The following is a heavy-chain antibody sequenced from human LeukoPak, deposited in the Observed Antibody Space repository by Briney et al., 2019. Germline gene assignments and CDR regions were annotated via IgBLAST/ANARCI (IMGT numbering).Heavy chain of an antibody. CDR2: LSYDGSNE. CDR1: GFTFSSFA. J-gene: IGHJ4*02. V-gene: IGHV3-30-3*01. Sequence: SGKSLRLSCAASGFTFSSFAMHWVRQAPGKGLEWVAVLSYDGSNEYYTDSVKGRFTISRDNSKNTLLLQMNSLRIEDTAEYYCARDAPSPGAAHSSSYYFDYWGQGTLVTVSS. D-gene: IGHD6-13*01. CDR3: ARDAPSPGAAHSSSYYFDY.